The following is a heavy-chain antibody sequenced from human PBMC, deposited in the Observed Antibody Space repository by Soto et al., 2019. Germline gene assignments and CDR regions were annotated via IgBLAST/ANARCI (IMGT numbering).Heavy chain of an antibody. CDR1: GGSSSGSNW. CDR2: IYHSGSP. D-gene: IGHD4-17*01. CDR3: ARAKNTEMVYGDYSYGMDV. V-gene: IGHV4-4*02. J-gene: IGHJ6*02. Sequence: QVQLQESGPGLVKPSGPLSLTCAVSGGSSSGSNWWSGVRQPQGKGLEWIGEIYHSGSPNYNPSLKSRVTISVDKSKNQFSLKLSSVTAADTAVYYCARAKNTEMVYGDYSYGMDVWGQGTTVTVSS.